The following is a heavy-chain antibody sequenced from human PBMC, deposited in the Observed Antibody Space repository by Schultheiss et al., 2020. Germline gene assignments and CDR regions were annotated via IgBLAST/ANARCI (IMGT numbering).Heavy chain of an antibody. CDR1: GFTFSSYG. CDR2: TSYDGSSE. CDR3: ARDPYSSGMDYFDY. J-gene: IGHJ4*02. D-gene: IGHD6-19*01. Sequence: GGSLRLSCAASGFTFSSYGMHWVRQAPGKGLEWVTLTSYDGSSEFYADSVKGRFTISRDNSRNTLFLQMNSLRAEETAVYYCARDPYSSGMDYFDYWGQGTLVTVS. V-gene: IGHV3-30*19.